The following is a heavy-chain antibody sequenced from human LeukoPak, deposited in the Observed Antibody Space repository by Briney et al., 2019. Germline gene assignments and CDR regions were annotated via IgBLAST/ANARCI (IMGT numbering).Heavy chain of an antibody. J-gene: IGHJ4*02. CDR2: ISSSSSYI. Sequence: GGTLRLSCAASGFTFSSYGMSWVRQVPGKGLEWVSSISSSSSYIYYTDSVKGRFTLSRDNAKKSLYLQMNSLRAEDTAVYYCARAPHPYCSGGNCIYFDYWGQGTLVTVSS. V-gene: IGHV3-21*01. CDR3: ARAPHPYCSGGNCIYFDY. D-gene: IGHD2-15*01. CDR1: GFTFSSYG.